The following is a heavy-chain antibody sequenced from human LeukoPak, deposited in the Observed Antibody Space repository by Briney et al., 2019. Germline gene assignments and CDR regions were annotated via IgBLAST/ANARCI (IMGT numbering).Heavy chain of an antibody. CDR1: GFTFSSYA. CDR2: ISGSGGST. CDR3: ARDKGWESYFDY. V-gene: IGHV3-23*01. J-gene: IGHJ4*02. Sequence: GGSLRLSCAASGFTFSSYAMSWVRQAPGKGLEWVSAISGSGGSTYYADSVKGRFTISRDNSKNTLYLQMNSLRAEDTAVYYCARDKGWESYFDYWGQGTLVTVSS. D-gene: IGHD1-26*01.